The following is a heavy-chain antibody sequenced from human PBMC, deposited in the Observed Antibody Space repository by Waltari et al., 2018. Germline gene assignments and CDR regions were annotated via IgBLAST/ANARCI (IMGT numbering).Heavy chain of an antibody. CDR2: IYPGDSDT. CDR3: ARQEGGAARHFDY. D-gene: IGHD6-6*01. V-gene: IGHV5-51*07. Sequence: EVQLVQSGAEVKKPGATVKISCKASGYTFTDYYMHWVQQAPGKGLEWMGIIYPGDSDTRYSPSFQGQVTISADKSISTAYLQWSSLKASDTAMYYCARQEGGAARHFDYWGQGTLVTVSS. J-gene: IGHJ4*02. CDR1: GYTFTDYY.